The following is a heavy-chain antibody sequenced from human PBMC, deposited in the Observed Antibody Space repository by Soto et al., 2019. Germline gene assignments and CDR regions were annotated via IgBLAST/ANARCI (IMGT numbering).Heavy chain of an antibody. V-gene: IGHV1-69*06. CDR2: IIPTFGTP. CDR1: GGTFSSHG. D-gene: IGHD1-26*01. Sequence: QVQLVQSGTVVQRRGSSVKVSCQASGGTFSSHGMAWVRQAPGQGLEWMGGIIPTFGTPTYAPKFQGRVTNTADKSTNTASMELSSLTSEDTAVYYCAGERSAQYFDLWGQGTLMTVSS. J-gene: IGHJ4*02. CDR3: AGERSAQYFDL.